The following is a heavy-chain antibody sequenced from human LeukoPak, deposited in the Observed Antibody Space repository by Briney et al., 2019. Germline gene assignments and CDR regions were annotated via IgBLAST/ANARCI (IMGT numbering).Heavy chain of an antibody. CDR3: ARDLLPVEGTGRDDY. CDR1: GFTFSIYW. V-gene: IGHV3-74*01. Sequence: GGSLRLSCAASGFTFSIYWMHWVRQAPGKGLVWVSRINSDGSSTNYADSVKGRFTMYRDNAKNTLYLQMNSLRVEDTAVYYCARDLLPVEGTGRDDYWGQGTLVTVSS. J-gene: IGHJ4*02. D-gene: IGHD6-19*01. CDR2: INSDGSST.